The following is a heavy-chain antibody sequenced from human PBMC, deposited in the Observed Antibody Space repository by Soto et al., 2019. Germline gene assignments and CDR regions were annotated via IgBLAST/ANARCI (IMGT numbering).Heavy chain of an antibody. J-gene: IGHJ4*02. D-gene: IGHD2-2*01. CDR3: ARRVVPAAIGY. CDR2: IHLSGTT. Sequence: QVQLQLWGAGLLKPSETLSLTCTVYGASLGGYYWTWVRQPPGKGLEWIGEIHLSGTTNYSPSLRSRVTISIDPSTNQFSLTLNSVTAADTAEYFCARRVVPAAIGYWGQGMLVTVSS. V-gene: IGHV4-34*02. CDR1: GASLGGYY.